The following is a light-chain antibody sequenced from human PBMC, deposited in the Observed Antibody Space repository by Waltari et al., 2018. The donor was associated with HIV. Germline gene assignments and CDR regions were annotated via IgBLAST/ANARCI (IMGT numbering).Light chain of an antibody. CDR1: SSNIGSNT. V-gene: IGLV1-44*01. J-gene: IGLJ2*01. CDR3: AAWDDSLNGVV. CDR2: SNN. Sequence: QSVLTQPPSASGTPGQRVTISCSGSSSNIGSNTVNWYQQLPGTAPKLLIYSNNQRPSGVPDRFSVSKSGTSASLAISGLQSEDEADYYCAAWDDSLNGVVFGGGTKLTVL.